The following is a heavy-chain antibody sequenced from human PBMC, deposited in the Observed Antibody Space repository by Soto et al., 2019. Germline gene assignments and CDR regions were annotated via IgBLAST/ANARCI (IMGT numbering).Heavy chain of an antibody. CDR3: ARRLTTWRYFDY. CDR2: IYYSGST. V-gene: IGHV4-39*01. J-gene: IGHJ4*02. Sequence: SETLSLTCTVSGGSISSSSYYWGWIRQPPGKGLEWIGSIYYSGSTYYNPSLKSRVTISVDTSKNQFSLKLSSVTAADTAVYYCARRLTTWRYFDYWGQGTLVTVSS. D-gene: IGHD4-17*01. CDR1: GGSISSSSYY.